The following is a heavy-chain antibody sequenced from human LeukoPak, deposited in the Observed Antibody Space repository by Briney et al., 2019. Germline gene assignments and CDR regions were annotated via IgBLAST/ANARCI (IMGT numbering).Heavy chain of an antibody. V-gene: IGHV3-23*01. CDR1: GFTFSSYG. D-gene: IGHD2-21*02. CDR3: AKGRARLYYFDY. J-gene: IGHJ4*02. CDR2: ISGSGGST. Sequence: GGSLRLSCAASGFTFSSYGMSWVRQAPGKGLEWVSAISGSGGSTYYADSVKGRFTISRDNSKNMLYLQMNSLRAEDTAVYYCAKGRARLYYFDYWGQGTLVTVSS.